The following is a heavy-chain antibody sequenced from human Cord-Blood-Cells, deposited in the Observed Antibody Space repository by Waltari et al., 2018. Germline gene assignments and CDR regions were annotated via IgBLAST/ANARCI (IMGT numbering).Heavy chain of an antibody. J-gene: IGHJ4*02. CDR1: GYTFTSYD. V-gene: IGHV1-8*03. CDR3: ARAGYSSSSRFDY. CDR2: MNPNRGNT. D-gene: IGHD6-6*01. Sequence: QVQLVQSGAEVKKPGASVKVSCKASGYTFTSYDINWLRQATAQGLEWWGWMNPNRGNTGEAPKFQGRVTITRNTSISTAYRELSSLRSEDTAVDYCARAGYSSSSRFDYWGQGTLVTVSS.